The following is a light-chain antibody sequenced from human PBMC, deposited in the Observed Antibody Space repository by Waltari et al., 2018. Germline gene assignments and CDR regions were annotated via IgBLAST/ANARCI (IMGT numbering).Light chain of an antibody. V-gene: IGKV1-39*01. CDR1: QSISSY. CDR3: QQSYSTPYT. CDR2: AAS. J-gene: IGKJ2*01. Sequence: DMQLTQSPSSLCACVGDRATITCRASQSISSYLNWYQQKQGKAPKLLIYAASSLQSGVPSRFSGSGSGTDFTLTISSLQPEDFATYYCQQSYSTPYTFGQGTKLEIK.